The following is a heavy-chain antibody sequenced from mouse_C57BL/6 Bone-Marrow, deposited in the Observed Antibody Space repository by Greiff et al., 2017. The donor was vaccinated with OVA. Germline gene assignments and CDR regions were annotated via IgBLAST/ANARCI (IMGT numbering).Heavy chain of an antibody. CDR1: GFTFSSYG. V-gene: IGHV5-6*01. CDR2: ISSGGSYT. CDR3: AGHYYGSSYAWFAY. Sequence: EVMLVESGGDLVKPGGSLKLSCAASGFTFSSYGMSWVRQTPDKRLEWVATISSGGSYTYYPDSVKGRFTISRDNAKNTLYLQMSSLKSEDTAMYYCAGHYYGSSYAWFAYWGQGTLVTVSA. J-gene: IGHJ3*01. D-gene: IGHD1-1*01.